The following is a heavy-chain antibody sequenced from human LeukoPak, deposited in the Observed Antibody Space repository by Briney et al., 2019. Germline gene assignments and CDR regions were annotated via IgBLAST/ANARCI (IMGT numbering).Heavy chain of an antibody. V-gene: IGHV1-46*01. CDR1: GYTFTSNY. CDR2: ISPSGGST. CDR3: ARDEGIVVVVVPYY. J-gene: IGHJ4*02. Sequence: ASVKVSCKAFGYTFTSNYMHWVRQAPGQGPEWMGVISPSGGSTTYAQKFQGRVTLTRDMSASTDYLELSSLRSDDTAVYYCARDEGIVVVVVPYYWGQGTLVTVSS. D-gene: IGHD2-15*01.